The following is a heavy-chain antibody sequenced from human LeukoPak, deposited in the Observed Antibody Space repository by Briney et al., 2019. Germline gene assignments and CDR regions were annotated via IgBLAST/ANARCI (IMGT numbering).Heavy chain of an antibody. D-gene: IGHD6-19*01. V-gene: IGHV3-73*01. CDR1: GFTLSGAA. J-gene: IGHJ2*01. CDR2: IRSKADSYTT. Sequence: PGTSLRLSCAASGFTLSGAAMHWVRQASGKGLEWLGRIRSKADSYTTAYAASVKGRFTVSRDDSKNTAYLQMNSLKTEDTAVYYCRAAVAGDYFDLWGRGTLVTVSS. CDR3: RAAVAGDYFDL.